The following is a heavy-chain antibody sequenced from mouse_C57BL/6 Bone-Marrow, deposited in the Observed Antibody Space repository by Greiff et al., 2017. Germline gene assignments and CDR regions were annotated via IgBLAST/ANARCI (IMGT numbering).Heavy chain of an antibody. CDR1: GFSLTSYG. CDR2: IWSGGST. CDR3: ARGWYWYFDV. D-gene: IGHD3-3*01. V-gene: IGHV2-2*01. Sequence: VKLMQSGPGLVQPSQSLSITCTVSGFSLTSYGVHWVRQSPGKGLEWLGVIWSGGSTDYNAAFISRLSISKDNSKIQVFFKMNSLQADDTAIYYCARGWYWYFDVWGTGTTVTVSS. J-gene: IGHJ1*03.